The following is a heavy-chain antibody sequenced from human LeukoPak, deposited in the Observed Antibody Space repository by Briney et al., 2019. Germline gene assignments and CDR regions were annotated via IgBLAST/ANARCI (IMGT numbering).Heavy chain of an antibody. CDR2: IKEDGSQK. CDR3: ARDGTAFDY. J-gene: IGHJ4*02. D-gene: IGHD6-13*01. V-gene: IGHV3-7*01. Sequence: GGSLRLSCTASGFPFIGYWMSWVRQAPGMGLEWVANIKEDGSQKYCVDSVKGRFTISRDNAQNSLYLQMNSLRAEDTAVYYCARDGTAFDYWRWGSLVTVSS. CDR1: GFPFIGYW.